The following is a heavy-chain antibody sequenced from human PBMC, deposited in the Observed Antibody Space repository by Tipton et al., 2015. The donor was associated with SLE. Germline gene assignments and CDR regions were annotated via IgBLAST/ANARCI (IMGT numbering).Heavy chain of an antibody. CDR1: GYSFADYD. V-gene: IGHV1-18*01. CDR3: AREVYRSGWAFEY. J-gene: IGHJ4*02. Sequence: QLVQSGAEVRKPGASVRVSCKTSGYSFADYDITWVRQAPGQRLEWMGWISAYNGNTNYAQNLQGRVSMTTDTSTTTAYMELRNLRSDDTAVYYCAREVYRSGWAFEYWGQGTRVTVSS. CDR2: ISAYNGNT. D-gene: IGHD6-19*01.